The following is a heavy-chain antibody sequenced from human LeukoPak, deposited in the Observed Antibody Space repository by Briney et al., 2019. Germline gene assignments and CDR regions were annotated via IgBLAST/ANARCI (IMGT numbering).Heavy chain of an antibody. CDR2: IYYSGRT. CDR3: ARDGADCGGDCYAFDI. CDR1: GGSFSSGGYY. V-gene: IGHV4-31*11. Sequence: PSETLSLTCAVSGGSFSSGGYYWSWIRQHPGKGLEWIGYIYYSGRTYYNPSLKSRVTISVDTSKNQFSLKLSSVTAADTAVYYCARDGADCGGDCYAFDIWGQGTMVTVSS. D-gene: IGHD2-21*02. J-gene: IGHJ3*02.